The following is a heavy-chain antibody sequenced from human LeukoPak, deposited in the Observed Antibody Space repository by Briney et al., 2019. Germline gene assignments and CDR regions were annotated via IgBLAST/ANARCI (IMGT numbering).Heavy chain of an antibody. J-gene: IGHJ5*02. CDR3: ARDNSVGDIARWFDP. CDR2: MNPNSGNT. D-gene: IGHD3-16*02. CDR1: GYTFTSYD. V-gene: IGHV1-8*03. Sequence: ASVKVSCKASGYTFTSYDINWVRQATGQGLEWMGWMNPNSGNTGYAQKFQGRVTITRNTSISTAYTELSSLRSEDTAVYYCARDNSVGDIARWFDPWGQGTLVTVSS.